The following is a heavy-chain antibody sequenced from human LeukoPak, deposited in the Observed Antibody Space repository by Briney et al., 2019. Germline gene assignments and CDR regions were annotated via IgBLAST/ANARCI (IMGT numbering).Heavy chain of an antibody. D-gene: IGHD4-23*01. V-gene: IGHV3-7*01. CDR1: GFTVSSNY. CDR2: IKQDGSEK. Sequence: PGGSLRLSCAASGFTVSSNYMSWVRQAPGKGLEWVANIKQDGSEKYYVDSVKGRFTISRDNAKNSLYLQMNSLRAEDTAVYYCARDGKTTVASDYWGQGTLVTVSS. J-gene: IGHJ4*02. CDR3: ARDGKTTVASDY.